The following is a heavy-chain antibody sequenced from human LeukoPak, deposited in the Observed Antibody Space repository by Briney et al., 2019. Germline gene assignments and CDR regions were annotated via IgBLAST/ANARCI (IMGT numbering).Heavy chain of an antibody. J-gene: IGHJ4*02. CDR1: GGSISSGSYY. V-gene: IGHV4-61*02. D-gene: IGHD2-8*01. CDR2: IYTSGST. Sequence: SETLSLTCTVSGGSISSGSYYWSWIRQPAGKGLEWIGRIYTSGSTNYNPSLKSRVTISVDTSKNQFSLKLSSVTAADTDVYYCARGVYYRLDYWGQGTLVTVSS. CDR3: ARGVYYRLDY.